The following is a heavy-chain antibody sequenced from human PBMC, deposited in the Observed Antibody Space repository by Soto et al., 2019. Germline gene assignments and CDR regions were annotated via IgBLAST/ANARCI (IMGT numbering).Heavy chain of an antibody. CDR2: VSASGLNK. CDR3: ARKGDPTNWGSGNAFDV. CDR1: GFTFSTYA. Sequence: GGSLRLSCAASGFTFSTYAMAWVRQAPGKGLEWVSGVSASGLNKYYADSVKGRFTISRDNSKNTLYLQMNSLRVEDTAVYYCARKGDPTNWGSGNAFDVWGQGTMVTVSS. D-gene: IGHD7-27*01. J-gene: IGHJ3*01. V-gene: IGHV3-23*01.